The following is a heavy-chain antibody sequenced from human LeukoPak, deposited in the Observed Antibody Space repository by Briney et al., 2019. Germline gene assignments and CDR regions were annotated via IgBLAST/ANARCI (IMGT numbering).Heavy chain of an antibody. CDR1: GFTVSSTY. J-gene: IGHJ4*02. D-gene: IGHD2-15*01. Sequence: GGSLRLSCAASGFTVSSTYMSWVRQVPGKGLEWVSVIYSGGSTYHADSVKGRFTISRDNSKNTVYLQMNSLRAEDTAVYHCASSGVRVWGQGTLVTVSS. V-gene: IGHV3-53*01. CDR2: IYSGGST. CDR3: ASSGVRV.